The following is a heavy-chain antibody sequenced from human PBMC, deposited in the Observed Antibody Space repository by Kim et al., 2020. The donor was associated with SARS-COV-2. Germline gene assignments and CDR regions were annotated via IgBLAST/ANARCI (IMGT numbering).Heavy chain of an antibody. CDR3: SRGTRQWLSRHYYYYMDV. Sequence: SETLSLTCAVYGGSFSGYYWSWIRQPPGKGLEWIGEINHSGSTNYNPSLKSGVTISVDTSKNQFSLKLSSVTAADTAVYYCSRGTRQWLSRHYYYYMDV. CDR1: GGSFSGYY. CDR2: INHSGST. V-gene: IGHV4-34*01. D-gene: IGHD6-19*01. J-gene: IGHJ6*03.